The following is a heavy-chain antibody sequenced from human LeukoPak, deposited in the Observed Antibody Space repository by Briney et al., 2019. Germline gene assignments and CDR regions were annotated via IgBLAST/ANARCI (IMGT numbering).Heavy chain of an antibody. CDR2: INPNSGGT. CDR3: ARADKGIAVAGTG. Sequence: ASVKVSCKASGYTFTGYYMHWVRQAPGQGLGWMGWINPNSGGTNYAQKFQGRVTMTRDTSISTAYMELSRLRSEDTAVYYCARADKGIAVAGTGWGQGTLVTVSS. D-gene: IGHD6-19*01. J-gene: IGHJ4*02. V-gene: IGHV1-2*02. CDR1: GYTFTGYY.